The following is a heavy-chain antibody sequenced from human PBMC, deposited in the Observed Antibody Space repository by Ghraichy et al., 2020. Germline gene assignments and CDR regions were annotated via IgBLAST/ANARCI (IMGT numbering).Heavy chain of an antibody. V-gene: IGHV4-39*07. J-gene: IGHJ3*02. Sequence: SETLSLTCTVSGGSISSSSYYWGWIRQPPGKGLEWIGSIYYSGSTYYNPSLKSRVTISVDTSKNQFSLKLSSVTAADTAVYYCARTVDTAMVHIPLWAFDIWGQGTMVTVSS. CDR1: GGSISSSSYY. CDR3: ARTVDTAMVHIPLWAFDI. D-gene: IGHD5-18*01. CDR2: IYYSGST.